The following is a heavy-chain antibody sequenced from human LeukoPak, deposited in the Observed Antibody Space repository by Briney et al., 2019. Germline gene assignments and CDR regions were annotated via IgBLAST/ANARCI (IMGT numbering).Heavy chain of an antibody. J-gene: IGHJ4*02. V-gene: IGHV3-23*01. CDR3: AAYCSSTSCYAEVDY. CDR2: ISGSGGST. D-gene: IGHD2-2*01. Sequence: GGSLRLSCAASGFTFSSYAMSWVRQAPGKGLEWVSAISGSGGSTYYADSVKGRFTISRGNSKNTLYLQMNSLRAEDTAVYYCAAYCSSTSCYAEVDYWGQGTLVTVSS. CDR1: GFTFSSYA.